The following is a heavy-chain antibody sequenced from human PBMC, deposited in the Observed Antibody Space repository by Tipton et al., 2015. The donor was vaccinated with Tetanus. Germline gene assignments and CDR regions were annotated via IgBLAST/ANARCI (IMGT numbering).Heavy chain of an antibody. Sequence: TLSLTCTVSGGSISDKKYYWGWIRQPPGKGLEWIASIYFEGSTYYSPSLKSRVIIAVDTAQNLFSVRLTSVTAADTAVYYCARLREIVSRSGWAFDYWGQGILVTVSS. J-gene: IGHJ4*02. D-gene: IGHD5/OR15-5a*01. CDR3: ARLREIVSRSGWAFDY. CDR2: IYFEGST. V-gene: IGHV4-39*01. CDR1: GGSISDKKYY.